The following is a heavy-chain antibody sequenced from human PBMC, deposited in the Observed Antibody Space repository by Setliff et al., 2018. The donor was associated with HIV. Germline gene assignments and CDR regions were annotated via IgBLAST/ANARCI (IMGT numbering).Heavy chain of an antibody. J-gene: IGHJ4*02. CDR3: AKTVALLRAARLDLDY. V-gene: IGHV3-23*01. D-gene: IGHD6-6*01. CDR1: GFTFSTYA. Sequence: LRLSCAASGFTFSTYALSWVRQAPGKGLEWVSSLSGSGGNTYHADSVKGRFTISRDNSKNILYLQMNSLRVEDSAVCYCAKTVALLRAARLDLDYWGQGTLVTVSS. CDR2: LSGSGGNT.